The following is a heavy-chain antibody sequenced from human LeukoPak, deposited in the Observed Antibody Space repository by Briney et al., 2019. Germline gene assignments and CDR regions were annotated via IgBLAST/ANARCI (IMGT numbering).Heavy chain of an antibody. CDR2: IFYSGTT. CDR1: GGSISNYY. V-gene: IGHV4-59*01. J-gene: IGHJ4*02. D-gene: IGHD6-13*01. CDR3: ATDGGSSWYYFDY. Sequence: PSETLSLTCTVSGGSISNYYWSWIRQPPGKGLEWIGYIFYSGTTNYNPSLKSRVTLSVDTSKNQFSLKLSSVTAADTAVYHCATDGGSSWYYFDYWGQGTLVTVSS.